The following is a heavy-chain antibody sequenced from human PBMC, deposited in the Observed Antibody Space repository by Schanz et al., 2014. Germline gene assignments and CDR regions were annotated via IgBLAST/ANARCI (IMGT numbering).Heavy chain of an antibody. CDR1: GFTFTTNA. J-gene: IGHJ4*02. CDR3: AKVREWWPYYFDY. CDR2: ISGNGGST. D-gene: IGHD2-15*01. Sequence: EVQLVESGGGLVQPGGSLRLSCAASGFTFTTNAMSWVRQPPGKGLEWVSAISGNGGSTYFADSVKGRFTISRDNSDXTLFLQMNSLRAEDTDVYYCAKVREWWPYYFDYWGQGTLVTVSS. V-gene: IGHV3-23*04.